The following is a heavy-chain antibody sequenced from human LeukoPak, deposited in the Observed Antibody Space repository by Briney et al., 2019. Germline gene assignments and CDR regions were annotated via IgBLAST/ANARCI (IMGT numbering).Heavy chain of an antibody. CDR3: ARLTVPLRFDP. Sequence: SETLSLTCAVYGGSFSGYYWSWIRQPPGKGLEWIEEINHSGSTNYNPSLKSRVTISVDTSKNQFSLKLNSVSAADTAVYYCARLTVPLRFDPWGQGTLVTVSS. V-gene: IGHV4-34*01. CDR2: INHSGST. CDR1: GGSFSGYY. D-gene: IGHD2-2*01. J-gene: IGHJ5*02.